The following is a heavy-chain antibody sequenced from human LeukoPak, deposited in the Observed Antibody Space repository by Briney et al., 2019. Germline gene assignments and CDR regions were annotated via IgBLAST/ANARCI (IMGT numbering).Heavy chain of an antibody. V-gene: IGHV3-30*03. J-gene: IGHJ4*02. CDR2: ISYDGSNK. Sequence: GRSLRLSCAASGFTFSSYGMHWVRQAPGKGLEWVAVISYDGSNKYYADSVKGRFTISRDNSKNTLYLQMNSLRAEDMAVYYCAREYYDILTGLLGSLDYWGQGTLVTVSS. CDR1: GFTFSSYG. CDR3: AREYYDILTGLLGSLDY. D-gene: IGHD3-9*01.